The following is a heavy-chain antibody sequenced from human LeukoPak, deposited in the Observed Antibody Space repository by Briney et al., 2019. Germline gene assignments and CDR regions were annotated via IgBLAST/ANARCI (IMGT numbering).Heavy chain of an antibody. V-gene: IGHV5-10-1*01. CDR1: GYSFIRYW. J-gene: IGHJ3*02. CDR2: IVPSDSYT. CDR3: ARRIAADAFDI. D-gene: IGHD6-13*01. Sequence: GESLKISCQGSGYSFIRYWINWVRQMPGKGLEWMGTIVPSDSYTNYSPSFQGHVTISVDKSISTAYLQWSSLKASDTAMYYCARRIAADAFDIWGQGTMVTVSS.